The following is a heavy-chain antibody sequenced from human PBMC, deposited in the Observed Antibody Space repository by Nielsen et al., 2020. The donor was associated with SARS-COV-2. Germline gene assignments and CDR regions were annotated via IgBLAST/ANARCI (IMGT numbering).Heavy chain of an antibody. J-gene: IGHJ6*02. V-gene: IGHV4-31*03. CDR3: AREASGYDHYKYGMDV. D-gene: IGHD5-12*01. CDR2: IYFTGRT. Sequence: SETLSPTCTVSGASIRSGGYFWIWIRQHPGKGLEWIGYIYFTGRTSYNPSLKSRVAMSVDTSKNQFSLDLKSVTAADTAVYYCAREASGYDHYKYGMDVWGLGPRSPSP. CDR1: GASIRSGGYF.